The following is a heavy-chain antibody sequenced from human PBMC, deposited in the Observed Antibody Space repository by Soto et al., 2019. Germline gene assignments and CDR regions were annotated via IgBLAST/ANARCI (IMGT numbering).Heavy chain of an antibody. Sequence: GGSLRLSCSASGFTFSRHSMHWVRQAPGKGLEYVTAISSNAFSTYYADSVEGRFTISRDNSKNTLYIQMSSLTVEDTAVYYCARHGYSYGGGYFDYWGQGTLVTVSS. V-gene: IGHV3-64D*06. J-gene: IGHJ4*02. CDR2: ISSNAFST. CDR3: ARHGYSYGGGYFDY. CDR1: GFTFSRHS. D-gene: IGHD5-18*01.